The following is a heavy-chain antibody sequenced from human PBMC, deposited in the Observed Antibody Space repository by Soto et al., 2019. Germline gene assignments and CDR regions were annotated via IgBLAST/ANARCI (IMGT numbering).Heavy chain of an antibody. J-gene: IGHJ4*02. CDR1: GYTLTSYA. CDR2: INAGNGNT. CDR3: ATKSSGSYYFDY. V-gene: IGHV1-3*01. D-gene: IGHD6-19*01. Sequence: ASVKVSCKASGYTLTSYALHWVRQAPGQRLEWMGWINAGNGNTRSSRKFQGRVTFTRDTSTTTTYMELSSLGSEDTAVYYCATKSSGSYYFDYWGQGALVTVSS.